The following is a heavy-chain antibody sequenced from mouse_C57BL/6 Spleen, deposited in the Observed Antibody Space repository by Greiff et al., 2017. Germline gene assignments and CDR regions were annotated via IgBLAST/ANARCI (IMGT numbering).Heavy chain of an antibody. Sequence: VQLQQPGAELVKPGASVKMSCKASGYTFTSYWITWVKQRPGQGLEWIGDIYPGSGSTNYNEKFKSKATLTVDTSSSTAYMQLSSLTSEDSAVYYCARSGDGYSSYYFDYWGQGTTLTVSS. CDR1: GYTFTSYW. CDR3: ARSGDGYSSYYFDY. CDR2: IYPGSGST. V-gene: IGHV1-55*01. D-gene: IGHD2-3*01. J-gene: IGHJ2*01.